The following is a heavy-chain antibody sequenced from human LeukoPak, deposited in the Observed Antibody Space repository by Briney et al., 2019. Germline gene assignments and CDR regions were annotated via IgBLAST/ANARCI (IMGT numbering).Heavy chain of an antibody. V-gene: IGHV4-59*01. CDR3: ARDGRFGERAFDY. J-gene: IGHJ4*02. D-gene: IGHD3-16*01. Sequence: SETLSLTFTVSGGSISSYYWSWIRQPPGKRLEWIGYIYYSGSTNYNPSLKSRVTISVDTSKNQFSLKLSSVTAADTAVYYCARDGRFGERAFDYWGQGTLVTVSS. CDR2: IYYSGST. CDR1: GGSISSYY.